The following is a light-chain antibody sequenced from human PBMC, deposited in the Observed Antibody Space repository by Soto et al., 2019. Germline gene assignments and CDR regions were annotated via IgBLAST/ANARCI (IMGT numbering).Light chain of an antibody. CDR1: QRISSY. CDR3: HQSYSSPRT. Sequence: TKVDRSYSPLSGXIGDXVTIXXRTSQRISSYLNWYQQKPGKAPKILIYPASTLQSGVRSTFSRTRSGTDSTLTITSLQAEDFATYFCHQSYSSPRTFGQGTTL. CDR2: PAS. J-gene: IGKJ1*01. V-gene: IGKV1-39*01.